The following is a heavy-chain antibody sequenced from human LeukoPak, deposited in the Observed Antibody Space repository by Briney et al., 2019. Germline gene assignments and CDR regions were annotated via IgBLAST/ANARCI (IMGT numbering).Heavy chain of an antibody. CDR2: IYYSGST. V-gene: IGHV4-59*12. CDR3: ARSIVYYYYYIDA. J-gene: IGHJ6*03. Sequence: PSETLSLTCTVSGGSISSYYWSWIRQPPGKGLEWIGYIYYSGSTNYNPSLKSRITISVDTSKNQFSLKLSSVTAADTAVYYCARSIVYYYYYIDAWGKGTTVTVSS. D-gene: IGHD1-26*01. CDR1: GGSISSYY.